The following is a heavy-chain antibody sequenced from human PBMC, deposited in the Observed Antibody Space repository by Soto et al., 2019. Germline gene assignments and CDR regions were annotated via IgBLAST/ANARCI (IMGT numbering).Heavy chain of an antibody. Sequence: QLQLQESGPGLVKPSETLSLTCTVSGGSISSSSYYWGWIRQPPGKGLEWIGSIYYSGSTYYNPTLKRGVTMTEDTSKKQLYRKLSSVTAADTAVYYCAIHSDYLREYYYYMDVWGKGTTVTVSS. CDR3: AIHSDYLREYYYYMDV. CDR1: GGSISSSSYY. CDR2: IYYSGST. D-gene: IGHD4-17*01. J-gene: IGHJ6*03. V-gene: IGHV4-39*01.